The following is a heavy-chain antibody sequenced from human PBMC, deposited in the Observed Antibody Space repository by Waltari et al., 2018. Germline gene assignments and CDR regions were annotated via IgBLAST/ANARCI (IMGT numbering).Heavy chain of an antibody. V-gene: IGHV3-23*01. J-gene: IGHJ4*02. CDR1: GFTFSSYA. D-gene: IGHD3-22*01. CDR3: AKAFPFYYDSSGYSFDY. CDR2: ISGSGGST. Sequence: EVQLLESGGGLVQPGGSLRLSCAASGFTFSSYAISWVRQAPGKGLEWVSAISGSGGSTYYADSVKGRFTISRDNSKNTLYLQMNSLRAEDTAVYYCAKAFPFYYDSSGYSFDYWGQGTLVTVSS.